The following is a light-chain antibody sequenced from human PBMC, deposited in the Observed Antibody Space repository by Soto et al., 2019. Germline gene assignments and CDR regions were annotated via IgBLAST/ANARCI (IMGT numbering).Light chain of an antibody. CDR1: QSVSNY. V-gene: IGKV3-20*01. Sequence: EIVLTHSPATLSVSPGERATLSCRASQSVSNYLVWYQHKPGQAPRLLIYAASTRAAAVPDRFTGSGSGTDFTLTISRLQPEDFATYYCQQYGSLPITFGRGRRLENK. CDR2: AAS. CDR3: QQYGSLPIT. J-gene: IGKJ5*01.